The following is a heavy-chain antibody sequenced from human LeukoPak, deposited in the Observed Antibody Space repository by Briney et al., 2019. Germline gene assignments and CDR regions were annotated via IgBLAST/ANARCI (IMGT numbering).Heavy chain of an antibody. Sequence: GGSLRLSRAASGFTFSSYAMSWVRQAPGKGLEWVSAISGSGGSTYYADSVKGRFTISRDNSKNTLYLQMNSLRAEDTAVYYCAKRVYDSSGYYWDYWGQGTLVTVSS. D-gene: IGHD3-22*01. CDR2: ISGSGGST. J-gene: IGHJ4*02. CDR1: GFTFSSYA. CDR3: AKRVYDSSGYYWDY. V-gene: IGHV3-23*01.